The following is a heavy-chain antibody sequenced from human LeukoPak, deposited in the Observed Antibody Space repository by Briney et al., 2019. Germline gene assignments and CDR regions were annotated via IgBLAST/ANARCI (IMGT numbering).Heavy chain of an antibody. CDR2: INPSGGST. D-gene: IGHD1-26*01. J-gene: IGHJ3*02. CDR1: GYTFTSYY. Sequence: ASVTVSCKASGYTFTSYYMHWVRQAPGQGLEWMGIINPSGGSTSYAQKFQGRVTMTRDTSTSTVYMELSSLRSEDTAVYYCARVGGSDAFDIWGQGTMVTVSS. V-gene: IGHV1-46*01. CDR3: ARVGGSDAFDI.